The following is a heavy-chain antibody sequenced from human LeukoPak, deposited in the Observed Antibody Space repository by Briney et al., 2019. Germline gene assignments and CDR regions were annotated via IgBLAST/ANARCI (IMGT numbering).Heavy chain of an antibody. V-gene: IGHV4-39*01. J-gene: IGHJ4*02. D-gene: IGHD2-2*01. CDR1: GGSISSSSYY. CDR2: IYYSGST. CDR3: VSVGYCSSTSCYWSPALDY. Sequence: PSETLSLTCTVSGGSISSSSYYWGWIRQPPGKGLEWIGSIYYSGSTYYNPSLKSRVTISVDTSKNQFSLKLSSVTAADTAVYYCVSVGYCSSTSCYWSPALDYWGQGTLVTGSS.